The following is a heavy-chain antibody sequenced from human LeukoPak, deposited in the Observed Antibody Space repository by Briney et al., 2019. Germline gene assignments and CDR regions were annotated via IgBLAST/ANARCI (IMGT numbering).Heavy chain of an antibody. CDR3: AKSRGYNYGSWXMYFDY. J-gene: IGHJ4*02. D-gene: IGHD5-18*01. CDR1: GGSFSGYY. CDR2: INHSGST. V-gene: IGHV4-34*01. Sequence: SETLSLTCAVYGGSFSGYYWSWIRQPPGKGLEWIGEINHSGSTNYNPSLKSRVTISVDTSKDQFSLKLSSVTAADTAVYYCAKSRGYNYGSWXMYFDYWGQGTLVTVSS.